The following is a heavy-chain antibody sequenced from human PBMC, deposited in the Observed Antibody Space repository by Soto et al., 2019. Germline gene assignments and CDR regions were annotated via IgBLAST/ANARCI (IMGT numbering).Heavy chain of an antibody. J-gene: IGHJ6*02. Sequence: QVQLVQSGAEVKKPGASVKVSCKASGYTFTSYGISWVRQAPGQGLEWMGWISAYNGNTNYAQKLQGRVTMTTDPSTSTAYMELRSLRSDDTAVYYCAREQRACSGGSCYSFYYYYGMDVWGQGTTVTVSS. V-gene: IGHV1-18*01. CDR3: AREQRACSGGSCYSFYYYYGMDV. D-gene: IGHD2-15*01. CDR1: GYTFTSYG. CDR2: ISAYNGNT.